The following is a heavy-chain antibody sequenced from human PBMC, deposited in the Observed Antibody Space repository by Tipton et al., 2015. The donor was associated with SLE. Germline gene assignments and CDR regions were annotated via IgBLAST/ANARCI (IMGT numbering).Heavy chain of an antibody. V-gene: IGHV3-9*01. Sequence: SLRLSCAASGFTFSSYDMHWVRQAPGKGLEWVSGISWNSGSVGYADSVKGRFTTSRDNAKSFLYLQMNSLRPEDTALYYCARNYYYTMDVWGQGTTVTVSS. CDR3: ARNYYYTMDV. CDR1: GFTFSSYD. CDR2: ISWNSGSV. J-gene: IGHJ6*02.